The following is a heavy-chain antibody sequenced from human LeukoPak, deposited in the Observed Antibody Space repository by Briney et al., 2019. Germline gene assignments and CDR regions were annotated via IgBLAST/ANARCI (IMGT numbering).Heavy chain of an antibody. CDR1: GFTFSSYA. CDR2: ISGSGCSR. D-gene: IGHD2-2*01. J-gene: IGHJ6*03. Sequence: GGSLRLSCAASGFTFSSYAMSWVRQAPGKGLEWASAISGSGCSRYYADSVKGRFTISRDNSKNTLYLKMNSLRAEDTAVYYCAKRYCSSTSCYVYYYYYMDVWGKGTTVTVSS. V-gene: IGHV3-23*01. CDR3: AKRYCSSTSCYVYYYYYMDV.